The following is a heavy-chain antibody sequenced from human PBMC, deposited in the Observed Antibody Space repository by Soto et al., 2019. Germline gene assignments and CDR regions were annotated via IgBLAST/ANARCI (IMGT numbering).Heavy chain of an antibody. V-gene: IGHV3-23*01. J-gene: IGHJ4*02. D-gene: IGHD3-3*01. CDR2: ISDSGGST. CDR3: ARTDFWSGSYHFDY. CDR1: RFTFSNYA. Sequence: GGSLRLSCAASRFTFSNYAMSWVRQAPGKGLEWVSVISDSGGSTYYADSVKGRFTISRDNSNNILYLQMNSLRAEDTAVYYCARTDFWSGSYHFDYWGQGTLVTVSS.